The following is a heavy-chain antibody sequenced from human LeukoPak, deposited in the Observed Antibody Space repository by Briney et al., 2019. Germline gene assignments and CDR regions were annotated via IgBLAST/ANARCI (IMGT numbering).Heavy chain of an antibody. V-gene: IGHV4-39*07. CDR3: ARVGVDYSGNVIKYYFDY. Sequence: PSETLSLTCTVSGGSISSSSYYWGWIRQPPGKGLEWIGSIYYTRSTNYNPSLKSRVTMSVDTSKNQFSLKLSPVIAADTAVYYCARVGVDYSGNVIKYYFDYWGQGTLVTVSS. D-gene: IGHD4-23*01. J-gene: IGHJ4*02. CDR2: IYYTRST. CDR1: GGSISSSSYY.